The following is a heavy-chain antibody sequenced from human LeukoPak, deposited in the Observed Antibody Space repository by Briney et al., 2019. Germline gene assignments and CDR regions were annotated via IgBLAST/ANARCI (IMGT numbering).Heavy chain of an antibody. V-gene: IGHV3-66*01. Sequence: GGSLRLSCAASGFTVSNSYMSWVRQAPGKGLEWVSVIYSGGSTYYADSVKGRFTMSGDYFKNTLYLEMNSLRAEDTAVYYCARDIAANSFDYWGQGTLVTVSS. J-gene: IGHJ4*02. CDR3: ARDIAANSFDY. CDR2: IYSGGST. D-gene: IGHD6-6*01. CDR1: GFTVSNSY.